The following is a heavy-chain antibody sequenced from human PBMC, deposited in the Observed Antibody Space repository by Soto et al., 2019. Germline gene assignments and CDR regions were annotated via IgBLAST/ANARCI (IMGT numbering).Heavy chain of an antibody. V-gene: IGHV3-15*05. CDR1: GFTFSKPW. J-gene: IGHJ4*02. Sequence: GGAWRVPWGASGFTFSKPWLPGVRQPPGKGLEWVGQIKSEPDGGTIDYATPVKGRFTISRDDSKNTLYLQMNNLNTEDTGVYYCTTSWERQKLSFHYWGTAPVGTLSS. CDR2: IKSEPDGGTI. D-gene: IGHD1-1*01. CDR3: TTSWERQKLSFHY.